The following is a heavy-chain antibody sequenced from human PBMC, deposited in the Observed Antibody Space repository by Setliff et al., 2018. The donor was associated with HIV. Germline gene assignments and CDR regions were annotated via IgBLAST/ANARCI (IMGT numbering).Heavy chain of an antibody. D-gene: IGHD3-3*01. CDR1: GGSINSTSYY. Sequence: SETLSLTCTVSGGSINSTSYYWGWIRQPPGKGLEWIGSIYHSGSTYYNPSLKSRVTMSVDTSKNQFSLKLSSVTAADTAVYYCARDGFWSGYIDYWGQGTLVTVSS. V-gene: IGHV4-39*07. CDR2: IYHSGST. CDR3: ARDGFWSGYIDY. J-gene: IGHJ4*02.